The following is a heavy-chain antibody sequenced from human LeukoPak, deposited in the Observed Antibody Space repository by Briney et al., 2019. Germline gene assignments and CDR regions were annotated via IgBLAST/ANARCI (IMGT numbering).Heavy chain of an antibody. J-gene: IGHJ5*02. V-gene: IGHV3-33*01. CDR1: GFTFSSYD. CDR2: IWYDGSNK. CDR3: ARDGIAVAGTGWFDP. Sequence: PGRSLRLSCAASGFTFSSYDMRWVRQAPGKGLEGVAVIWYDGSNKYYADSVKGRFTISRDNSKNALYLQMNSLRAEDTAVYYCARDGIAVAGTGWFDPWGQGTLVTVSS. D-gene: IGHD6-19*01.